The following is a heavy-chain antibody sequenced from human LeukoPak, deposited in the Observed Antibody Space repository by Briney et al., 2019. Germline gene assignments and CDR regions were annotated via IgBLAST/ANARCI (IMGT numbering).Heavy chain of an antibody. CDR2: IYSGGST. Sequence: GGSLRLSCAASGFTVSSNYMSWVRQAPGKGLEWVSVIYSGGSTYYADSVKGRFTISRDNSKNTLYLQMNSLRAEDTAVYYCAGEGHWGFCSSPNCPSFDFWGQGTLATVSS. V-gene: IGHV3-66*01. J-gene: IGHJ4*02. CDR1: GFTVSSNY. CDR3: AGEGHWGFCSSPNCPSFDF. D-gene: IGHD2-2*01.